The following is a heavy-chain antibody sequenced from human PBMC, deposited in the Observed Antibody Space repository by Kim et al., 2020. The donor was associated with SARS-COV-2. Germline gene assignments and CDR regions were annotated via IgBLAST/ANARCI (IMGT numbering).Heavy chain of an antibody. CDR1: GGSISSGGYY. CDR2: IYYSGST. Sequence: SETLSLTCTVSGGSISSGGYYWSWIRQHPGKGLEWIGYIYYSGSTYYNPSLKRRVTISVDTSKNQFSLKLSSVTAADTAVYYCARAPMIVVVIGWFDPWGQGTLVTVSS. J-gene: IGHJ5*02. CDR3: ARAPMIVVVIGWFDP. V-gene: IGHV4-31*03. D-gene: IGHD3-22*01.